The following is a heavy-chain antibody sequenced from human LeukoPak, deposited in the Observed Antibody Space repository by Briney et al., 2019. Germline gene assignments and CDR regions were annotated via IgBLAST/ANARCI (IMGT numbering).Heavy chain of an antibody. V-gene: IGHV4-34*01. J-gene: IGHJ5*02. Sequence: SETLSLTCAVYGGSFSGYYWSWIRQPPGEGLEWIGEINHSGSTNYNPSLKSRVTISVDTSKNQFSLKLSSVTAADTAVYYCARHLKGSGSYLYWEVDWFDPWGQGTLVTVSS. CDR2: INHSGST. CDR3: ARHLKGSGSYLYWEVDWFDP. CDR1: GGSFSGYY. D-gene: IGHD3-10*01.